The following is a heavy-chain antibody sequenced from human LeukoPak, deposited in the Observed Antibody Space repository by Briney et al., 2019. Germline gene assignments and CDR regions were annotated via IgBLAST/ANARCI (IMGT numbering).Heavy chain of an antibody. CDR1: GFSFSGYG. D-gene: IGHD4-17*01. J-gene: IGHJ4*02. Sequence: GRSLRLSCAASGFSFSGYGMHWVRQAPGKGLEWVAVISNDGTNKYYADSLKGRFTISRDNFRNTLYLQVNNLRAEDTAIYYCAKDRLYGDYVAPDYWGQGTLVSVSS. CDR2: ISNDGTNK. V-gene: IGHV3-30*18. CDR3: AKDRLYGDYVAPDY.